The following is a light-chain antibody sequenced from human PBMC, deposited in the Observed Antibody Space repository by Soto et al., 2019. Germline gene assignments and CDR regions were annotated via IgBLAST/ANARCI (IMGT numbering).Light chain of an antibody. CDR2: DAS. CDR1: QSISYN. Sequence: EIVLTQSPATLSLSPGERATLSCRASQSISYNLAWYQQKSGQAPRLLIYDASNRATGVPARFSGSGSGTDFPLTISSLEPEDFAVYYCQHRGDWPLYTFGQGSRLEIK. J-gene: IGKJ2*01. CDR3: QHRGDWPLYT. V-gene: IGKV3-11*01.